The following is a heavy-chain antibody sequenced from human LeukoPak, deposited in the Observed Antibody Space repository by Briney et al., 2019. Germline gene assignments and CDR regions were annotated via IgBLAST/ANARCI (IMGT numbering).Heavy chain of an antibody. D-gene: IGHD6-13*01. CDR3: ARYSSSSFDP. Sequence: SQTLSLTCTVSGGSISSGGYYWSWIRQHPGKGLEWIGYIYYSGSTYYNPSLKSRVTISVDTSKNQFSLKLSSVTAADTAVYYCARYSSSSFDPWGQGTLVTVSS. CDR2: IYYSGST. CDR1: GGSISSGGYY. J-gene: IGHJ5*02. V-gene: IGHV4-31*03.